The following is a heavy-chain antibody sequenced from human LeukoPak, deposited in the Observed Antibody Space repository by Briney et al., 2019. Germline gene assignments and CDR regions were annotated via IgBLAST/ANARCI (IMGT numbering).Heavy chain of an antibody. J-gene: IGHJ6*02. V-gene: IGHV3-66*04. D-gene: IGHD2-8*01. Sequence: GGSLRLSCAASGFTVSSNYMSWVRQAPGKGLEWVSVIYSGGSTYYADSVKGRFTISRDNSKNTLYLQMNSLRAEDTAVYYCARQYDLYYYGMDVWGQGTTVTVS. CDR3: ARQYDLYYYGMDV. CDR2: IYSGGST. CDR1: GFTVSSNY.